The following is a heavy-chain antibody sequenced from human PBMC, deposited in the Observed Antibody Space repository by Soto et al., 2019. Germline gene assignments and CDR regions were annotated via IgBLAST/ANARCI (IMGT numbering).Heavy chain of an antibody. CDR1: GDSFLDYW. V-gene: IGHV5-10-1*01. CDR3: ARHRMGPTNYAMDV. J-gene: IGHJ6*02. D-gene: IGHD3-16*01. CDR2: IDPSDSYR. Sequence: GDSLQICCKASGDSFLDYWITWAREMCGKGLEWMGRIDPSDSYRTYSPSFQGHVTISVDKSITTAYLQWSSLKASDTAIYYCARHRMGPTNYAMDVCGQGTTVTVSS.